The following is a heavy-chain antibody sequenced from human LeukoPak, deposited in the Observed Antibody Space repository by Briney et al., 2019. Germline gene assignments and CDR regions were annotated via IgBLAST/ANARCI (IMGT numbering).Heavy chain of an antibody. CDR2: IYYSGST. CDR1: GGSFSGYY. D-gene: IGHD5-18*01. Sequence: PSETLSLTCAVYGGSFSGYYWSWIRQPPGKGLEWIGYIYYSGSTNYNPSLKSRVTISVDTSKNQFSLKLSSVTAADTAVYYCARHPIGYSYGLRQFAFDIWGQGTMVTVSS. CDR3: ARHPIGYSYGLRQFAFDI. J-gene: IGHJ3*02. V-gene: IGHV4-59*08.